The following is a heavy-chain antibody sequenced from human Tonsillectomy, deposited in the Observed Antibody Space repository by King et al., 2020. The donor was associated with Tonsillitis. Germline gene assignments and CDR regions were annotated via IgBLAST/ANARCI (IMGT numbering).Heavy chain of an antibody. V-gene: IGHV4-61*02. D-gene: IGHD3-10*01. Sequence: QLQESGPGLVKPSQTLSLTCTVSGGSISSGSYYWSWIRQPAGKGLEWIGRIYTSGSTNYNPSLKSRVTMSVDTSKNQFSLKLSSVTAADTAVYYCARAEGYYYGSGSSNHAFDIWGQGTMVTVSS. CDR3: ARAEGYYYGSGSSNHAFDI. CDR2: IYTSGST. J-gene: IGHJ3*02. CDR1: GGSISSGSYY.